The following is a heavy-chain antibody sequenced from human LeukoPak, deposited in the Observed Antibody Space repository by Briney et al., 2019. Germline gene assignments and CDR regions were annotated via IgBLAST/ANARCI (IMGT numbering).Heavy chain of an antibody. V-gene: IGHV1-2*02. D-gene: IGHD6-19*01. J-gene: IGHJ4*02. Sequence: ASVKVSCKASGYTFTAVHMHWVRRAPGQGLEWMGWINPNTGATNYPQKFQGRVTMTTGTSISTAYMELSSLTSDDTAFYYCARGEVDTSGWDCFHFWGQGALVTVSS. CDR1: GYTFTAVH. CDR3: ARGEVDTSGWDCFHF. CDR2: INPNTGAT.